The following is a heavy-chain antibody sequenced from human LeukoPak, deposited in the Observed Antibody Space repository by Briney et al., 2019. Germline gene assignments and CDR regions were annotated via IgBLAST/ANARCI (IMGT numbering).Heavy chain of an antibody. CDR1: GFTFRSYA. J-gene: IGHJ4*02. CDR2: ISGSGGNT. Sequence: GGSLRLSCAASGFTFRSYAMSWVRQAPGKGLEWVSTISGSGGNTYYADAVKGRFTISRDNAKNTLYLQMNSLRADDTAVYYCATDLTGPEDYWGQGTLVTVSS. CDR3: ATDLTGPEDY. V-gene: IGHV3-23*01.